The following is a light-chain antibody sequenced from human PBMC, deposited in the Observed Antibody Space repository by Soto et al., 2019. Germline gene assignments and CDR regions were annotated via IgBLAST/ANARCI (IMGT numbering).Light chain of an antibody. CDR3: QQRSNWSWT. J-gene: IGKJ1*01. CDR1: QSVSSY. CDR2: DAS. Sequence: EIVLTQSPATLSLSPGERATLSCRASQSVSSYLAWYQQKPGQAPRLLIYDASNRATGIPARFSGSGSGTDFTLTISRLEPEDCAVYYCQQRSNWSWTFGQGTKVEIK. V-gene: IGKV3-11*01.